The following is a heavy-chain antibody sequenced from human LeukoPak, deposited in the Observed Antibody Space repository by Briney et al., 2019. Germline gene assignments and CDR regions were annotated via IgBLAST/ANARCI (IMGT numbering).Heavy chain of an antibody. J-gene: IGHJ4*02. D-gene: IGHD3-22*01. CDR2: ISSSSSTI. Sequence: GGSLRLSCAACGFIFSSCSITWVGQAPGKGLEWVSYISSSSSTIYYAESVKGRFNISRDNSKNTLYLQMNSLRAEDTAVYYCAKGGDSSGYYYVYYFDYWGQGTLVTVS. V-gene: IGHV3-48*01. CDR3: AKGGDSSGYYYVYYFDY. CDR1: GFIFSSCS.